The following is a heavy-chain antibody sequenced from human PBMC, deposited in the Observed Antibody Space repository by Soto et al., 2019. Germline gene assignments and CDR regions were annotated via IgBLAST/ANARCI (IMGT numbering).Heavy chain of an antibody. D-gene: IGHD3-9*01. J-gene: IGHJ6*02. CDR1: GFTFSSYA. V-gene: IGHV3-23*01. CDR2: ISGSGGST. CDR3: AKNVWGITIFGGMDV. Sequence: EVQLLESGGGLVQPGGSLRLSCAASGFTFSSYAMSWVRQAPGKGLEWVSAISGSGGSTYYADSLKGRFTISRDNSKNTLFLQMISLRAEDTAGYYCAKNVWGITIFGGMDVWGQGTTVTVSS.